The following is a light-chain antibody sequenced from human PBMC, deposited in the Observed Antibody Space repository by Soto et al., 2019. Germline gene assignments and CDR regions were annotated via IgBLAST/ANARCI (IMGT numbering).Light chain of an antibody. CDR2: EVT. J-gene: IGLJ1*01. CDR1: SFNN. Sequence: QSALTQPASVSGSLGQSITISCTGTSFNNVSWYQQHPGKAPKLVIYEVTKRPSGVPDRVSASKSGNTASLTVSGLRAEDEADYYCSSYAGSNNFVFGSGTKVTVL. CDR3: SSYAGSNNFV. V-gene: IGLV2-8*01.